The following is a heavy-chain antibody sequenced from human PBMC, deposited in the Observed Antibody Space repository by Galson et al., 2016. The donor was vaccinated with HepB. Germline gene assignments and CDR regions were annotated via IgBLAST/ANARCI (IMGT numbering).Heavy chain of an antibody. V-gene: IGHV3-30*04. CDR2: ISFDGRNN. CDR3: ARDWGPSKPGMDV. D-gene: IGHD3-16*01. CDR1: GFSFSSHA. Sequence: SLRLSCAASGFSFSSHAMHWVRQGPGKGLQWLAVISFDGRNNYYADSVKGRFTISRDNAKNSLYLQMNSLRAEDTAVYYCARDWGPSKPGMDVWGQGTTVTVSS. J-gene: IGHJ6*02.